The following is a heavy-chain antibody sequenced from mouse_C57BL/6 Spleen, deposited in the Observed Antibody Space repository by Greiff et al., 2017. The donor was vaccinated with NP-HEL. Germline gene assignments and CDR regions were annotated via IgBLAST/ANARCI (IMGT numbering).Heavy chain of an antibody. CDR2: ISSGSSTI. CDR1: GFTFSDYG. J-gene: IGHJ2*01. Sequence: EVQLQQSGGGLVKPGGSLKLSCAASGFTFSDYGMHWVRQAPEKGLEWVAYISSGSSTIYYADTVKGRFTISRDNAKNTLFLQMTSLRSEDTAMYYCARDSNYPDYWGQGTTLTVSS. V-gene: IGHV5-17*01. CDR3: ARDSNYPDY. D-gene: IGHD2-5*01.